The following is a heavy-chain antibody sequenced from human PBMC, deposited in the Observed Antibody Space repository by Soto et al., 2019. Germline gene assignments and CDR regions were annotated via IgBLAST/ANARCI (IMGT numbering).Heavy chain of an antibody. J-gene: IGHJ4*02. CDR3: STERGGSYSH. D-gene: IGHD1-26*01. Sequence: EVQLVESGGGLVEPGGSLRLSCAASGFTFSNAWMNWVRQAPGKGLEWVGRIKGVTDGGTTDYAAPVEGRFRISRDESKDTLYLQMNSLKIEDAAIYYCSTERGGSYSHWGQGTRVTVSS. CDR2: IKGVTDGGTT. CDR1: GFTFSNAW. V-gene: IGHV3-15*07.